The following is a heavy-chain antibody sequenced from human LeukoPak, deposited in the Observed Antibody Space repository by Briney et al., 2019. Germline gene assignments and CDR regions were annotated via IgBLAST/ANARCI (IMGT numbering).Heavy chain of an antibody. J-gene: IGHJ4*02. D-gene: IGHD3-22*01. CDR2: INHRGDDT. Sequence: ASVKVSCKASGYTLTNFYIHWVRQAPGQGLEWMGIINHRGDDTKYAQKFQGRVTITADESTSTAYMELSSLRSEDTAVYYCARGGEEYDSSAPFDYWGQGTLVTVSS. CDR3: ARGGEEYDSSAPFDY. CDR1: GYTLTNFY. V-gene: IGHV1-46*01.